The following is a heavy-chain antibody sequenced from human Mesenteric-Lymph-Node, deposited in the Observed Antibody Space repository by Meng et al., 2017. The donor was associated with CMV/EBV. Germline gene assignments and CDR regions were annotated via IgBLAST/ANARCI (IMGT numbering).Heavy chain of an antibody. CDR3: ARERGHAGGWGMDV. CDR2: MYHSGSI. CDR1: NYSISSGYF. V-gene: IGHV4-38-2*02. J-gene: IGHJ6*02. D-gene: IGHD3-10*01. Sequence: SETLSLTCTVSNYSISSGYFWGWVRQPPRKGLEWIGTMYHSGSIFSNPSLTSRLTISLDTSKNQFSLRLSSATDADTAVYYCARERGHAGGWGMDVWGQGTTVTVSS.